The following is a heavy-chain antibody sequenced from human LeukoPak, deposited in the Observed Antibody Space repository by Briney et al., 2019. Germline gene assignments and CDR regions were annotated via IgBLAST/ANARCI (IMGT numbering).Heavy chain of an antibody. CDR1: GFTFGDYA. Sequence: GRSLRLSCTASGFTFGDYAMSWFRQAPGKGLEWVSFIRSKAYGGTTEYAASVKDRFTISRDDSKSIAYLQMNSLKTEDTAVYYCTRETRSGYDRRNFDYWGQGTLVTVSS. CDR3: TRETRSGYDRRNFDY. D-gene: IGHD5-12*01. CDR2: IRSKAYGGTT. V-gene: IGHV3-49*03. J-gene: IGHJ4*02.